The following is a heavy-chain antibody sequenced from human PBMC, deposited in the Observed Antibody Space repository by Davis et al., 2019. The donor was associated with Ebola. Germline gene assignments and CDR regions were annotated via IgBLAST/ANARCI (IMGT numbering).Heavy chain of an antibody. CDR1: GFTFSSYW. J-gene: IGHJ4*02. Sequence: GGSLRLSCEASGFTFSSYWMTWVRQAPGKGLEWVANIKQDGSEKYYVDSVKGRFSISRDNARNSLYLQMNSLRAEDTAMYYCARKGLPDYWGQGTLVTVSS. V-gene: IGHV3-7*01. D-gene: IGHD5-12*01. CDR2: IKQDGSEK. CDR3: ARKGLPDY.